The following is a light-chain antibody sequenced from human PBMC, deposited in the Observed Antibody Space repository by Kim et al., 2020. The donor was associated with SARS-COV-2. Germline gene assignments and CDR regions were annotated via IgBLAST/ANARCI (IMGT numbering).Light chain of an antibody. CDR3: QHYATSPPWT. V-gene: IGKV3-20*01. CDR2: GAS. J-gene: IGKJ1*01. CDR1: QSVPYTY. Sequence: PGENAPLACRASQSVPYTYLAWYQQKPGQAPRLLIHGASSRATGIPDRFSGSGSGTDFTLTISRLEPEDFAVYYCQHYATSPPWTFGQGTKVDIK.